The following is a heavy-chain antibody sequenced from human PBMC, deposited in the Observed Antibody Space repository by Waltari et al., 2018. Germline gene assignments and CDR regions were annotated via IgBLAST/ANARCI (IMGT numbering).Heavy chain of an antibody. CDR1: GFTFSRSR. Sequence: EVQLVESGGGLVKPGGSRRLSCAASGFTFSRSRMNWVRQAPGDGLEWVSSISCGRSYIDYSDSVKGRFTISRDNSTNSLDLQMNSLGAEDTSVYYCARTQGYYYMDVWGKGTTVTVSS. V-gene: IGHV3-21*01. J-gene: IGHJ6*03. CDR3: ARTQGYYYMDV. CDR2: ISCGRSYI.